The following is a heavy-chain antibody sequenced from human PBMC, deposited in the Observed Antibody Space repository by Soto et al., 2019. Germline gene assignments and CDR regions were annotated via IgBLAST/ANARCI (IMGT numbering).Heavy chain of an antibody. CDR3: AREEAGSGWYYY. V-gene: IGHV4-34*01. CDR1: GGSFSGYY. J-gene: IGHJ4*02. D-gene: IGHD6-19*01. Sequence: PSETLSLTFAVYGGSFSGYYWSWIRQPPGKGLEWIGEINHSGSTNYNPSLKSRVTISVDTSKNQFSLKLSSVTAADTAVYYCAREEAGSGWYYYWGQGTLVTVSS. CDR2: INHSGST.